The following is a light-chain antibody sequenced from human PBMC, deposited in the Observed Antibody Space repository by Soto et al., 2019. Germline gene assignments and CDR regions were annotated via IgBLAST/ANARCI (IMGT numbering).Light chain of an antibody. V-gene: IGLV1-44*01. CDR2: DND. CDR1: TSNIGSNT. CDR3: ATWDDSRNGYV. Sequence: QPVLTQPPSASGTPGQRVTISASGSTSNIGSNTVSWYQQLPGTAPKLLIYDNDERPSGVPVRFSGSKSATSASLVISGLQSEDEGDYYCATWDDSRNGYVFGPGTQLTVL. J-gene: IGLJ1*01.